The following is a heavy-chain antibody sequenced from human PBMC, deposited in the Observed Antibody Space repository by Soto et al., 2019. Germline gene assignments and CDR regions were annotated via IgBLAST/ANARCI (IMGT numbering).Heavy chain of an antibody. Sequence: GSLRLSCAASGFTFTSYWMSWVRQAPGKGLEWVANVKQDGSATYYVDSVRGRFTISRDNAKNSLYLQMNSLRAEDTAVYYCATSAAAPGNYWGQGTLVTVSS. CDR3: ATSAAAPGNY. V-gene: IGHV3-7*01. CDR2: VKQDGSAT. J-gene: IGHJ4*02. D-gene: IGHD6-13*01. CDR1: GFTFTSYW.